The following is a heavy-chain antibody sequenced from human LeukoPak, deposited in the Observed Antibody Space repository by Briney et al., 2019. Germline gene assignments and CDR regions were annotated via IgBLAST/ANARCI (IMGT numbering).Heavy chain of an antibody. CDR1: GGSISSNTYY. V-gene: IGHV4-39*07. CDR3: ARDSGNYLFY. Sequence: SETLSLTCTVSGGSISSNTYYWGWIRQPPGKGLEWIGSIYYSGSTYYNPSLKSRVTISVDTSKNQFSLNLSSVTAADTAVYYCARDSGNYLFYWGQGILVTVSS. CDR2: IYYSGST. D-gene: IGHD1-26*01. J-gene: IGHJ4*02.